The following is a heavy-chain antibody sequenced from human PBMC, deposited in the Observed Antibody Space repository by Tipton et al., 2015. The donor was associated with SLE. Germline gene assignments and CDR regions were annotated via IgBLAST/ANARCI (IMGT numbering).Heavy chain of an antibody. J-gene: IGHJ4*02. CDR3: ARDLKFLDY. Sequence: TLSLTCTVSGGSISSGGYYVSWIRQHPGKDLELIGFIYQSGSTDYNPSLRSRVIISLDRSKNQFSLNLTSLTAADTAIYYCARDLKFLDYWGQGIHVTVSS. CDR2: IYQSGST. V-gene: IGHV4-31*03. CDR1: GGSISSGGYY.